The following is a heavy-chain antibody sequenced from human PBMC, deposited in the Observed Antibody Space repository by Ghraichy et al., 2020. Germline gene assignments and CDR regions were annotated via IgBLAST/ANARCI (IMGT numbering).Heavy chain of an antibody. V-gene: IGHV4-59*01. CDR3: ARRDGYLFFFDY. CDR1: GGSISSYY. D-gene: IGHD5-24*01. J-gene: IGHJ4*02. Sequence: SETLSLTCTVSGGSISSYYWSWIRQPPGKGLEWIGYIYYSGSTNYNPSLKSRVTISVDTSKNQFSLKLSSVTAADTAVYYCARRDGYLFFFDYWGQGTLVTVSS. CDR2: IYYSGST.